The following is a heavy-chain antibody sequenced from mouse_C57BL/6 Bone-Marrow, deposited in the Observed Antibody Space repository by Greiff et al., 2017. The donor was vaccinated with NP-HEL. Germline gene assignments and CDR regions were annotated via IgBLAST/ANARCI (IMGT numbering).Heavy chain of an antibody. V-gene: IGHV1-55*01. D-gene: IGHD1-1*01. CDR1: GYTFTSYW. J-gene: IGHJ2*01. CDR2: IYPGSGNT. CDR3: ARLYYYGSLYYFDY. Sequence: QVQLKQPGAELVKPGASVKMSCKASGYTFTSYWITWVKQRPGQGLEWIGDIYPGSGNTNYNEKFKSKATLTVDTSSSTAYMQLSSLTSEDSAVYYCARLYYYGSLYYFDYWGQGTTLTVSS.